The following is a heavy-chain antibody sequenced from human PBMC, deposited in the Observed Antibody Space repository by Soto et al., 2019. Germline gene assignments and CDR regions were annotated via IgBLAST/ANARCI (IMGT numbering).Heavy chain of an antibody. V-gene: IGHV3-21*01. CDR1: GFSFSSYS. Sequence: GGSLRLSCAGSGFSFSSYSMNWVRQAPGKGLEWVSSISSSSSAIFYGDSVKGRFIISRDNAENSLYLQMSSLRAEDTAVYYFARERYLGSGNYYRDAFDIWGQETMVTVSS. D-gene: IGHD3-10*01. J-gene: IGHJ3*02. CDR2: ISSSSSAI. CDR3: ARERYLGSGNYYRDAFDI.